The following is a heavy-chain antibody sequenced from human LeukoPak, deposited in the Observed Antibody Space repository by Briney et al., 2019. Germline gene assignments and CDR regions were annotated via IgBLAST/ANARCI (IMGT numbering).Heavy chain of an antibody. CDR2: ISGSGGST. CDR1: GFTFSSYA. V-gene: IGHV3-23*01. Sequence: PGGSLRLPCAASGFTFSSYAMSWVRQAPGKGLEWVSAISGSGGSTYYADSVKGRFTISRDNSKNTLYLQMNSLRAEDTAVYYCAKILDDFWSGYSYDLYFDYWGQGTLVTVSS. CDR3: AKILDDFWSGYSYDLYFDY. D-gene: IGHD3-3*01. J-gene: IGHJ4*02.